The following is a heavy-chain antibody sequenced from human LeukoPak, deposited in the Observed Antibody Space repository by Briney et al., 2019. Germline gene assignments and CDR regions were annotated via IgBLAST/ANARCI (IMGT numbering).Heavy chain of an antibody. V-gene: IGHV3-11*01. CDR1: GFSFSDYY. Sequence: PGGSLRLSCAASGFSFSDYYMSWIRQAPGKGLEWVSYISSSGTTIYYADSVKGRFTIPRDNAKNSLYLQMNSLRAEDTAVYYCARNRGYGGYDSDYWGQGTLVTVSS. D-gene: IGHD5-12*01. CDR2: ISSSGTTI. J-gene: IGHJ4*02. CDR3: ARNRGYGGYDSDY.